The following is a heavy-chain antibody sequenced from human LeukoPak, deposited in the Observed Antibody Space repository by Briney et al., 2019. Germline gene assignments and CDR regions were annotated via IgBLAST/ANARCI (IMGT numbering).Heavy chain of an antibody. CDR1: GFTFSTYS. J-gene: IGHJ4*02. CDR2: ISSSTNTI. Sequence: GGSLRLSCAASGFTFSTYSMNWVRQAPGKGLEWVPYISSSTNTIYYADSVKGRFTISRDNAKNSLYLQMNSLRDDDTALYYCARGRVAVAGTTPFDYWGQGTLVTVSS. V-gene: IGHV3-48*02. CDR3: ARGRVAVAGTTPFDY. D-gene: IGHD6-19*01.